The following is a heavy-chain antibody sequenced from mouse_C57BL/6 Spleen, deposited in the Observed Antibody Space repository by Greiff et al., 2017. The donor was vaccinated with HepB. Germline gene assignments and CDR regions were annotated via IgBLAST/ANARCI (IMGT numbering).Heavy chain of an antibody. CDR2: FYPGSGSI. CDR3: ARHEDYDYDGAWFAY. CDR1: GYTFTEYT. V-gene: IGHV1-62-2*01. D-gene: IGHD2-4*01. Sequence: VQGVESGAELVKPGASVKLSCKASGYTFTEYTIHWVKQRSGQGLEWIGWFYPGSGSIKYNEKFKDKATLTADKSSSTVYMELSRLTSEDSAVYFCARHEDYDYDGAWFAYWGQGTLVTVSA. J-gene: IGHJ3*01.